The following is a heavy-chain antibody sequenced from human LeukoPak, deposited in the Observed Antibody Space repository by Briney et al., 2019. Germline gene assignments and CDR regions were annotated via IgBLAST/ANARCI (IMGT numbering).Heavy chain of an antibody. V-gene: IGHV3-74*01. D-gene: IGHD3-10*01. CDR2: INSDGSNT. Sequence: PGWSLRLSRPSSRFTFSSYWRHGVRQAPCKGLVGVARINSDGSNTSYADSVKGRFTISRDNPTNKLYLQMNSLRAEATAVYYCARDSMVRGVIRQYYYGMDVWGKGTTVTVSS. J-gene: IGHJ6*04. CDR3: ARDSMVRGVIRQYYYGMDV. CDR1: RFTFSSYW.